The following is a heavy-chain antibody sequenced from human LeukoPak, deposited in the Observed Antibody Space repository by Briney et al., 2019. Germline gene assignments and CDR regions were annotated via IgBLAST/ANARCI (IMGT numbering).Heavy chain of an antibody. CDR3: ARHHPIAAADPFLDY. D-gene: IGHD6-13*01. CDR2: IYYSGST. V-gene: IGHV4-59*08. CDR1: GGSISSYY. Sequence: PSETLSLTCTVSGGSISSYYWRWIRQPPGKGLEWIGYIYYSGSTNYNPSLKSRVTISVDTSKNQFSLKLSSVTAADTAVYYCARHHPIAAADPFLDYWGQGTLVTVSS. J-gene: IGHJ4*02.